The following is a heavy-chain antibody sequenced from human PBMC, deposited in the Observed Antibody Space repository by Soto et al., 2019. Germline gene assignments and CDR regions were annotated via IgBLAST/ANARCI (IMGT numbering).Heavy chain of an antibody. CDR1: GGSFSGYY. D-gene: IGHD3-10*01. CDR2: INHSGST. CDR3: ARTSRGSPRNYYGSGSPAYYHHYYMDV. V-gene: IGHV4-34*01. J-gene: IGHJ6*03. Sequence: QVQLQQWGAGLLKPSETLSLTCAVYGGSFSGYYWSWIRQPPGKGLEWIGEINHSGSTNYNPSLKSRVTISVHTSKTQFSLKLSSVTAADTAVYYSARTSRGSPRNYYGSGSPAYYHHYYMDVWCKGTTVTLS.